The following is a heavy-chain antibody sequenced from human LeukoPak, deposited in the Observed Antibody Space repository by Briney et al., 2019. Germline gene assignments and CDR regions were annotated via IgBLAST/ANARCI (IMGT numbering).Heavy chain of an antibody. J-gene: IGHJ4*02. Sequence: KPSEILSLTCTVSGGSISSGGYYWSWIRQHPGKGLEWIGYIYYSGSTYYNPSLKSRVTISVDTSKNQFSLKLSSVTAADTAVYYCARSSVAGTLGFDYWGQGTLVTVSS. D-gene: IGHD6-19*01. CDR1: GGSISSGGYY. CDR2: IYYSGST. V-gene: IGHV4-31*03. CDR3: ARSSVAGTLGFDY.